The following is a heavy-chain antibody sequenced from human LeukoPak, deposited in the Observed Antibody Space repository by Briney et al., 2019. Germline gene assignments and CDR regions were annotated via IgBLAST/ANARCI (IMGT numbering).Heavy chain of an antibody. CDR1: GFTFDDYA. D-gene: IGHD2-2*01. J-gene: IGHJ4*02. V-gene: IGHV3-9*01. CDR3: AKSGYCSSTSCYNFDY. CDR2: ISWNSGSI. Sequence: PGRSLRLSCAASGFTFDDYAMHWVRQAPGKGLEWVSGISWNSGSIGYADSVKGRFTISRDNAKNSLYLQMKSLRAEDTALYYCAKSGYCSSTSCYNFDYWGQGTLVTVSS.